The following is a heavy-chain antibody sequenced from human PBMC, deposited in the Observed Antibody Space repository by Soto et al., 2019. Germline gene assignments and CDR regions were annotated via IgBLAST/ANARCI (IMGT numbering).Heavy chain of an antibody. V-gene: IGHV1-18*01. CDR2: ISAYNGNT. CDR1: GGTFSSYT. Sequence: ASVKVSCKASGGTFSSYTISWVRQAPGQGLEWMGWISAYNGNTNYAQKLQGRVTMTTDTSTSTAYMELRSLRSDDTAVYYCARDTNIVVVTASIDYWGQGTLVTVSS. J-gene: IGHJ4*02. CDR3: ARDTNIVVVTASIDY. D-gene: IGHD2-21*02.